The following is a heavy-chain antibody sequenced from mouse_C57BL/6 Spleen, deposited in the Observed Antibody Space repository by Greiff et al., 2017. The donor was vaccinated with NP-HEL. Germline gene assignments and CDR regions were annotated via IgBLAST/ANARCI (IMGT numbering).Heavy chain of an antibody. CDR2: IDPSDSET. D-gene: IGHD1-1*01. Sequence: QVQLQQPGAELVRPGSSVKLSCKASGYTFTSYWMHWVKQRPIQGLEWIGNIDPSDSETHSNQKFKDKATLTVDKSSSTAYMQLSSLTSEDSAVYYCARGTTSAWFAYWGQGTLVTVSA. J-gene: IGHJ3*01. V-gene: IGHV1-52*01. CDR1: GYTFTSYW. CDR3: ARGTTSAWFAY.